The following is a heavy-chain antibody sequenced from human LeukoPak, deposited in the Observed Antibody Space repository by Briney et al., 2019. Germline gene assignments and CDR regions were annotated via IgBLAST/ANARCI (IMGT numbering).Heavy chain of an antibody. D-gene: IGHD3-3*01. CDR2: IYYSGST. J-gene: IGHJ5*02. Sequence: SETLSLTCTVSGGSISSSSYYWGWIRQPPGKGLEWIGTIYYSGSTYYNPSLKSRVTISVDTPKNQFSLKLSSVTAADTAVYYCARDKTYYDFWSGYLGWFDPWGQGTLVTVSS. CDR3: ARDKTYYDFWSGYLGWFDP. CDR1: GGSISSSSYY. V-gene: IGHV4-39*07.